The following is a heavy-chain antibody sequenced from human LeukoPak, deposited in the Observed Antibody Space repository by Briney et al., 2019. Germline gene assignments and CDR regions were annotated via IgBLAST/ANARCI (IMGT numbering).Heavy chain of an antibody. Sequence: VASVKVSCKASGGTFSSYAISWVRQAPGQGLEWMGWISAYNGNTNYAQKLQGRVTMTTDTSTSTAYMELRSLRSDDTAVYYCARATAGPFWSGYSTGPFDYWGQGTLVTVSS. V-gene: IGHV1-18*01. CDR3: ARATAGPFWSGYSTGPFDY. J-gene: IGHJ4*02. D-gene: IGHD3-3*01. CDR1: GGTFSSYA. CDR2: ISAYNGNT.